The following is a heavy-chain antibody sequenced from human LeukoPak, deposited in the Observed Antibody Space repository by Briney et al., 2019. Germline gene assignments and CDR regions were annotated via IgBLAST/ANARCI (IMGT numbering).Heavy chain of an antibody. CDR3: SGYCSSTSCYRGDFFDY. CDR2: ISSNGGST. CDR1: GFTFSSYA. V-gene: IGHV3-64D*06. Sequence: PGGSLRLSCSASGFTFSSYAMHWVRQAPGKGLEYVSAISSNGGSTYYADSVKGRFTISRDNSKNTLYLQMRSPRAEDTAVYYCSGYCSSTSCYRGDFFDYWGQGTLVTVSS. J-gene: IGHJ4*02. D-gene: IGHD2-2*01.